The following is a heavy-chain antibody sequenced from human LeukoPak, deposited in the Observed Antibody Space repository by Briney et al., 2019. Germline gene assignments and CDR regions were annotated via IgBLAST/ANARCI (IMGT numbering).Heavy chain of an antibody. CDR3: TTAYCSSTSCYAEFDY. CDR1: XFTFSNAW. V-gene: IGHV3-15*01. Sequence: PGGSLRLSCAASXFTFSNAWMSWVRQAPGKGLEWVGRIKSKTDGGTTDYAAPVKGRFTISRDDSKNTLYLQMNSLKTEDTAVYYCTTAYCSSTSCYAEFDYWGQGTLVTVSS. CDR2: IKSKTDGGTT. D-gene: IGHD2-2*01. J-gene: IGHJ4*02.